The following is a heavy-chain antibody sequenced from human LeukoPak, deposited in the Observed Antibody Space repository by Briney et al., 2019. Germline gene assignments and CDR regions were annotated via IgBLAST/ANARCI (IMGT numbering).Heavy chain of an antibody. J-gene: IGHJ5*02. D-gene: IGHD4-11*01. CDR3: AKDGTTVTTLYRPTNWFGP. V-gene: IGHV3-30*18. CDR1: GFTFSSYG. CDR2: ISYDGSNI. Sequence: PGGSLRLSCAASGFTFSSYGMHWVRQAPGKGLEWVAVISYDGSNIYYADFVKGRFTISRDNSKNTLFLRMNSLRADDTAVYYCAKDGTTVTTLYRPTNWFGPWGQGTLVTVSS.